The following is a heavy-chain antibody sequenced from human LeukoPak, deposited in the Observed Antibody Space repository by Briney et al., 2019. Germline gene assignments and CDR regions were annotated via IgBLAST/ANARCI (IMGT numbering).Heavy chain of an antibody. CDR2: VYHTGAT. V-gene: IGHV4-38-2*02. CDR3: ARDLGFTISANWFDP. CDR1: GYSISSGYF. J-gene: IGHJ5*02. Sequence: PSETLSLTCGVSGYSISSGYFWVWIRQPPGKGLEWIGSVYHTGATYYNPSLRSPVTISVDTSNNQFSLELNSVTAADTAVYYCARDLGFTISANWFDPWGQGTLVTVSS. D-gene: IGHD3-9*01.